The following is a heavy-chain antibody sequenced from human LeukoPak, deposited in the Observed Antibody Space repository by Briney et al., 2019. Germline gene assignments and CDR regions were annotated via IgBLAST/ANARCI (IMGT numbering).Heavy chain of an antibody. Sequence: GESLKISCKGSRYSFTSYWIGWVRQMPGKGLEWMGIIYPGDSDTTYSPSFQGQVTISVDNSINTAYLQWSSLKASDTAMYYCARGEGVCSGGSCYQSDFWGQGTLVTVSS. CDR3: ARGEGVCSGGSCYQSDF. CDR1: RYSFTSYW. D-gene: IGHD2-15*01. V-gene: IGHV5-51*01. J-gene: IGHJ4*02. CDR2: IYPGDSDT.